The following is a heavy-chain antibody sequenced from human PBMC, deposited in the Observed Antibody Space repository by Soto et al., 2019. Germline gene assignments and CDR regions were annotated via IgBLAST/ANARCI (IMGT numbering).Heavy chain of an antibody. J-gene: IGHJ3*02. Sequence: SETLSLTCAVSGGSISGGGYAWGWIRQPPGKGLEWIGYIYHSGSTYYNPSLKSRVTISVDRSKNHFSLKLSSVTAADTSVYYCAITRYYYDSGKGYAFDIWGQGTMVNVSS. CDR3: AITRYYYDSGKGYAFDI. V-gene: IGHV4-30-2*01. CDR2: IYHSGST. CDR1: GGSISGGGYA. D-gene: IGHD3-22*01.